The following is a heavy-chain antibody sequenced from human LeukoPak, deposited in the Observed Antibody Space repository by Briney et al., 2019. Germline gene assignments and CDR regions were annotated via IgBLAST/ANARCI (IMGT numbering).Heavy chain of an antibody. CDR2: INPNSGGT. V-gene: IGHV1-2*02. Sequence: ASVKVSCKASGYTFTGYYMHWVRQAPGQGLEWMGWINPNSGGTNSAQKLQGRVTMTRDTSISTAYMELSRLRSDDTAVYYCARDRIYGSGSYYRVENWFDPWGQGTLVTVSS. J-gene: IGHJ5*02. CDR1: GYTFTGYY. CDR3: ARDRIYGSGSYYRVENWFDP. D-gene: IGHD3-10*01.